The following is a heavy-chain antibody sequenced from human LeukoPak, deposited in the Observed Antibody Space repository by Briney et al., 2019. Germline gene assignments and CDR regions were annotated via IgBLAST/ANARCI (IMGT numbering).Heavy chain of an antibody. CDR3: ARNTMVRGVIRG. D-gene: IGHD3-10*01. J-gene: IGHJ4*02. V-gene: IGHV3-48*01. Sequence: GGSLRLSCAASDFTFSSYSMSWVRQAPGKGLEWVSYISSSSSTIYYADSVKGRFTISRDNAKNSLYLQMNSLRAEDTAVYYCARNTMVRGVIRGWGQGTLVTVSS. CDR1: DFTFSSYS. CDR2: ISSSSSTI.